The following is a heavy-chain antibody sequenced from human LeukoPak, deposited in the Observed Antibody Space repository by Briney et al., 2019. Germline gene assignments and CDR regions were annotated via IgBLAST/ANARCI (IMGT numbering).Heavy chain of an antibody. V-gene: IGHV3-13*01. CDR1: GFTFSSYD. Sequence: GGSLSLSCATSGFTFSSYDMHWVRQATGKGLEWVSAIDTADNTYYPDSVKGRFTVSRENAKNSFYLQMNSLRAGDTAVYYCAREGRSCSTAICEFDYWGQGTLVTVSS. J-gene: IGHJ4*02. D-gene: IGHD2-8*01. CDR2: IDTADNT. CDR3: AREGRSCSTAICEFDY.